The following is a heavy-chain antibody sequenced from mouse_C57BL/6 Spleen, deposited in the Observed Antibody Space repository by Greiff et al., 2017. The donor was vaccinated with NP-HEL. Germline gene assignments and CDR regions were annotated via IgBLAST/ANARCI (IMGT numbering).Heavy chain of an antibody. CDR3: ARERNYYGNAMDY. D-gene: IGHD1-1*01. CDR2: IYPGSGST. V-gene: IGHV1-55*01. CDR1: GYTFTSYW. Sequence: VQLQQPGAELVKPGASVKMSCKASGYTFTSYWITWVKQRPGQGLEWIGDIYPGSGSTNYNEKFKSKATLTVDTSSSTAYMQLSSLTSEDSAVDYCARERNYYGNAMDYWGQGTSVTVSS. J-gene: IGHJ4*01.